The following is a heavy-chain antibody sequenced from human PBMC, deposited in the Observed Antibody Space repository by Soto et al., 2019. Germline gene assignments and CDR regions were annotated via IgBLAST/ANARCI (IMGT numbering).Heavy chain of an antibody. CDR1: GYTFTSYD. CDR2: MNPNSGNT. CDR3: ARDRETYGMDV. Sequence: QVQLVQSGSEVKKPGASVKFSCKASGYTFTSYDINWVRQATGQGLEWMGWMNPNSGNTAYAQKFQGRVTMTRKTSIRTASMELSSMRSEDTAVYYCARDRETYGMDVWGRGTTVTVYS. V-gene: IGHV1-8*01. J-gene: IGHJ6*02.